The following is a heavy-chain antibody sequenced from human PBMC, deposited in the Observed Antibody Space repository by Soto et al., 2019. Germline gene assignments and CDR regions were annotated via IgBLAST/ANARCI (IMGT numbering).Heavy chain of an antibody. Sequence: QVQLVESGGGVVQPGRSLRLSCAASGFTFSSYAMHWVRQAPGKGLEWVAVISYDGSNKYYADSAKGRFTISRDNSKNTLYLQMNSLRAEDTAVYYCARGGILTGYYKWEDAFDIWGQGTMVTVSS. J-gene: IGHJ3*02. CDR2: ISYDGSNK. D-gene: IGHD3-9*01. CDR1: GFTFSSYA. CDR3: ARGGILTGYYKWEDAFDI. V-gene: IGHV3-30-3*01.